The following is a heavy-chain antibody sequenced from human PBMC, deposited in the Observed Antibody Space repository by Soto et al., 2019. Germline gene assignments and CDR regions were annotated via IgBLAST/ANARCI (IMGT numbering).Heavy chain of an antibody. J-gene: IGHJ4*02. D-gene: IGHD3-3*01. CDR1: GGSISSNNYY. CDR2: LYYSGST. V-gene: IGHV4-39*07. Sequence: PSETLSLTCTVSGGSISSNNYYWGWIRQPPGKGLEWIGSLYYSGSTYYNPSLKSRVTISVDTSKNQLSLRLSSVTAADTAVYYCAGGNLEWLLPPFDYWGQGTLVTVSS. CDR3: AGGNLEWLLPPFDY.